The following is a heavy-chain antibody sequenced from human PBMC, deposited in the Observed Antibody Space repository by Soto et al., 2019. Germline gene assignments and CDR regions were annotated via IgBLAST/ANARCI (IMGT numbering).Heavy chain of an antibody. CDR2: INPTGGST. CDR3: ATSEYDILTGYHYYYYGMDV. J-gene: IGHJ6*02. V-gene: IGHV1-46*03. D-gene: IGHD3-9*01. CDR1: ETPSPA. Sequence: ASVKSPARHLETPSPAMHWVRQAPGHGLEWMGIINPTGGSTSYAQRFQGRVTMTRDTSTSTVYMELSSLRSEDTAVYYCATSEYDILTGYHYYYYGMDVWGQGTTVTV.